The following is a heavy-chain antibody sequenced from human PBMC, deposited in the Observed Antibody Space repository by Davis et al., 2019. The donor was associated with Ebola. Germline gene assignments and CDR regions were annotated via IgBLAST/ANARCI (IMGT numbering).Heavy chain of an antibody. CDR2: IRSKANSYAT. CDR1: GFMFSSYA. D-gene: IGHD1-14*01. Sequence: GESLKISCSVSGFMFSSYAMHWVRQASGKGLEWVGRIRSKANSYATAYAASVKGRFTISRDDSKNTAYLQMNSLKTEDTAVYYCSFTTPDAFDIWGQGTMVTVSS. V-gene: IGHV3-73*01. CDR3: SFTTPDAFDI. J-gene: IGHJ3*02.